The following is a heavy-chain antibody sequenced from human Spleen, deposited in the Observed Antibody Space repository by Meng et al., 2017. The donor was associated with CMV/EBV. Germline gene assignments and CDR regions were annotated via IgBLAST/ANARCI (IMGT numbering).Heavy chain of an antibody. CDR2: IQYDGNKN. D-gene: IGHD6-6*01. V-gene: IGHV3-30*02. J-gene: IGHJ4*02. CDR1: GFTFNTFG. CDR3: GKAPFWGAVRHLPDY. Sequence: GESLKISCAASGFTFNTFGMHWVRQAPGKGLEWVTFIQYDGNKNSYADSVKGRFTVSRDNSKNTLYLEMKSLRPEDTAVYYCGKAPFWGAVRHLPDYGGQGTLVTVSS.